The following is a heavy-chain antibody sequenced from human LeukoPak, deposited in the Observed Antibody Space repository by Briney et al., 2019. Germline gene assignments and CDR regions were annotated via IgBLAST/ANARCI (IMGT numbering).Heavy chain of an antibody. Sequence: SETLSLTCTVSGASISSYYWSWIRQPAGKGLEWIGYIDISGSTNYNSSLQSRVTISVDTSKNQFSLNLSSVTAADTGVYYCARELNPLPRTYYFDYWGQGTLVTVSS. D-gene: IGHD2-15*01. V-gene: IGHV4-4*07. CDR1: GASISSYY. J-gene: IGHJ4*02. CDR2: IDISGST. CDR3: ARELNPLPRTYYFDY.